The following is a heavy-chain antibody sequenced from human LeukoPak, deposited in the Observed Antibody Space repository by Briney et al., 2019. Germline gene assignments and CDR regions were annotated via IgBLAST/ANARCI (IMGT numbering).Heavy chain of an antibody. CDR1: GGTISSSSYC. V-gene: IGHV4-39*01. J-gene: IGHJ4*02. D-gene: IGHD3-10*01. Sequence: SESLSLTCTVSGGTISSSSYCWGWIRQPPGRGLEWSGSIYHSGSSYYNPSLKSRVTISVDTSKNQFSLKLRSVTAPDTAVYYCARHSSYYGNFDYWGQGTLVTVSS. CDR3: ARHSSYYGNFDY. CDR2: IYHSGSS.